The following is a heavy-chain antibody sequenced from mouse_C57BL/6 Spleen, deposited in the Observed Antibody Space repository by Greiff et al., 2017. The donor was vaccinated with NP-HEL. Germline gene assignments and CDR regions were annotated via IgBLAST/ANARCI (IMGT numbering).Heavy chain of an antibody. CDR2: IYPGDGDP. Sequence: QVHVKQSGAELVKPGASVRISCKAPGYPFSSYWRNWVKGRPGKGLEWIGQIYPGDGDPNYNGKFKGKATLTADKSPSTAYMQLSSLTSEDSAVYFCARPAQATDYWGQGTTLTVSS. CDR3: ARPAQATDY. CDR1: GYPFSSYW. J-gene: IGHJ2*01. V-gene: IGHV1-80*01. D-gene: IGHD3-2*02.